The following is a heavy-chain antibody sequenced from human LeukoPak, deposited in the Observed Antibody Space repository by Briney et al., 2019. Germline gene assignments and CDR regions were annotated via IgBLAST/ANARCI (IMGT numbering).Heavy chain of an antibody. V-gene: IGHV4-34*01. CDR1: GGSFSGYY. CDR3: ARDYCSSTSCPFDY. D-gene: IGHD2-2*01. Sequence: PSETLSLTCAVYGGSFSGYYWSWIRQPPGKGLEWIGEINHSGSTNYNPSLKSRVTISADTSKNQFSLKLSSVTAADTAVYYCARDYCSSTSCPFDYWGQGTLVTVSS. CDR2: INHSGST. J-gene: IGHJ4*02.